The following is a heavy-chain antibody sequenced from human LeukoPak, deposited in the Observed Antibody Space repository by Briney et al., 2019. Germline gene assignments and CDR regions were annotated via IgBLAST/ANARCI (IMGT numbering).Heavy chain of an antibody. CDR1: GGSISRYY. J-gene: IGHJ6*03. Sequence: SETLSLTCTVSGGSISRYYWSWIRQPAGKGLEWIGRIYTSGSTNYNPSLKSRVTIPVDKSKNQFSLKLSSVTAADTAVYYCARVGGSGTDYYYMDVWGKGTTVTVSS. CDR2: IYTSGST. D-gene: IGHD2-15*01. V-gene: IGHV4-4*07. CDR3: ARVGGSGTDYYYMDV.